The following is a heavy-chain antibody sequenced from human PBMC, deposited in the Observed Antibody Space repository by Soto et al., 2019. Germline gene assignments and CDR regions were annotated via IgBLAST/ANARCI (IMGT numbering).Heavy chain of an antibody. V-gene: IGHV1-69*01. CDR1: GGTFNSYA. Sequence: QVQLVQSGAEVKKPGSSVKVSCKVSGGTFNSYAISWVRQAPGQGLEWMGGIVPILGTANDAQKYQGRVTITVDGSARTTYMELTRLTSEDTAVYYCARDSRPAVAPSTTAEFDYWGQGTLVTVSS. CDR2: IVPILGTA. CDR3: ARDSRPAVAPSTTAEFDY. D-gene: IGHD2-15*01. J-gene: IGHJ4*02.